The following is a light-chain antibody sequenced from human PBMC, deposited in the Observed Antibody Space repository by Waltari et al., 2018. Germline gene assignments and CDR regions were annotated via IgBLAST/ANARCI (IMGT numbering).Light chain of an antibody. Sequence: DMQLTQSPSSLSASVGDRVTITCQACQDISNSLNWYQQKPGKAPQLLIYDASNLKTGVPSRFSGSGSGTDFSFSISSLHPEDIATYYCQQSDNLLYTFGRGTKLEIK. J-gene: IGKJ2*01. CDR2: DAS. V-gene: IGKV1-33*01. CDR1: QDISNS. CDR3: QQSDNLLYT.